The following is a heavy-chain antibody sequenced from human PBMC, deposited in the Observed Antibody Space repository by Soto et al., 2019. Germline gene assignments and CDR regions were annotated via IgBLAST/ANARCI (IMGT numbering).Heavy chain of an antibody. CDR3: ANQRGGYDRDFDY. V-gene: IGHV3-66*01. CDR1: GFTVTSNY. Sequence: ESGGGLVQPGGSLRLSCAASGFTVTSNYMSWVRQAPGKGLEWVSVIYSDGSTYYADSVKGRFTISRDNSKNTLYLQMNSLRAEHTAVYYCANQRGGYDRDFDYWGQGTLVTVSS. J-gene: IGHJ4*02. CDR2: IYSDGST. D-gene: IGHD5-12*01.